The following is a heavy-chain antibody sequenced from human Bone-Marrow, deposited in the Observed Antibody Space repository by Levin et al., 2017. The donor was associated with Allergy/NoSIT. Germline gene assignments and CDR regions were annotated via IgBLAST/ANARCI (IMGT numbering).Heavy chain of an antibody. D-gene: IGHD6-13*01. J-gene: IGHJ6*02. Sequence: GGSLRLSCAASGFTFSYYWMTWVRQAPGKGLEWVANIKQDGSEKYYVDSVKGRFTISRDNAKKSLYLQMNSLRVEDTAVYYCARDPVAAAGTGGGSDGMDVWGQGTAVTGSS. CDR2: IKQDGSEK. CDR3: ARDPVAAAGTGGGSDGMDV. CDR1: GFTFSYYW. V-gene: IGHV3-7*01.